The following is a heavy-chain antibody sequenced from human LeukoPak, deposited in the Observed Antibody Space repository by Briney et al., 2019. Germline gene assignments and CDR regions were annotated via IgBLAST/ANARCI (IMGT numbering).Heavy chain of an antibody. Sequence: ASVKVSCKASGYTFTGYYMHWVRQAPGQGLEWMGWINPNSGGTNYAQKFQGRVTMTRDTSISTAYMELSRLRSDDTAVYYCARDEEKMATIFFDYWGQGTLVTVSS. CDR3: ARDEEKMATIFFDY. J-gene: IGHJ4*02. CDR1: GYTFTGYY. V-gene: IGHV1-2*02. CDR2: INPNSGGT. D-gene: IGHD5-24*01.